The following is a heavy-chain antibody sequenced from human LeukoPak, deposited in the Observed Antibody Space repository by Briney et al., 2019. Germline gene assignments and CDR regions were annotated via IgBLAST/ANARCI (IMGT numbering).Heavy chain of an antibody. D-gene: IGHD2-15*01. Sequence: GGSLRLSCAASGFTFSDYYMDWVRQAPGKGLEWVGCIRKKANSYTTEYAASVKGSITISRDDSKNSLDVQMNSLKTEDTAVYYCARGYCSGGYCYSWDYWGQGTLVAVSS. J-gene: IGHJ4*02. CDR2: IRKKANSYTT. CDR1: GFTFSDYY. CDR3: ARGYCSGGYCYSWDY. V-gene: IGHV3-72*01.